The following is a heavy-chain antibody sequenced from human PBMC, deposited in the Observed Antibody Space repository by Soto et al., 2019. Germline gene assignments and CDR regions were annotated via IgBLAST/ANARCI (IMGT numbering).Heavy chain of an antibody. V-gene: IGHV3-21*01. CDR3: ARYSSGYRDY. Sequence: EVQLVESGGGLVKPGGSLRLSCAASGFTFSSYSMNWVRQAPGKGLEWVSSISSSSSYIYYADSVKGRFTISRDNAKNSLYLQINSLRAEDTAVYYCARYSSGYRDYWGQGTLVTVSS. J-gene: IGHJ4*02. D-gene: IGHD3-22*01. CDR1: GFTFSSYS. CDR2: ISSSSSYI.